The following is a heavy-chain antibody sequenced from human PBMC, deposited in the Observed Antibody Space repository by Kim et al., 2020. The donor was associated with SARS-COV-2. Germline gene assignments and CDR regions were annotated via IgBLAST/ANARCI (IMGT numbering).Heavy chain of an antibody. D-gene: IGHD6-25*01. CDR1: GFSFDNHG. Sequence: GGSLRLSCTGSGFSFDNHGMSWVRQAPGKGLEWISFMREEANAGTPEYAASVKGRFTISREDSKNIAYLQMNSLKTEDTAVYYCTRDRRYSGSRGGMDVWGQGTTVIVSS. CDR2: MREEANAGTP. J-gene: IGHJ6*02. CDR3: TRDRRYSGSRGGMDV. V-gene: IGHV3-49*04.